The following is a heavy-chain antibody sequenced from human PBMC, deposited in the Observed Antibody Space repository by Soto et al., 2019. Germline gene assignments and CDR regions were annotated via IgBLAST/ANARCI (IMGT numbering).Heavy chain of an antibody. D-gene: IGHD3-9*01. V-gene: IGHV3-23*01. CDR3: AKDRYYDMLTGYNYYHYAMDG. CDR1: GFTFSSYA. CDR2: VSGSGDYT. Sequence: EVQLLESGGGLVQPGGSLRLSCAASGFTFSSYAMSWVRQAPGKGLEWVSGVSGSGDYTFYADSVKGRLTISRDNSKNTLYLQMNSMRAEDTDVYYCAKDRYYDMLTGYNYYHYAMDGWGQGTTVNVSS. J-gene: IGHJ6*02.